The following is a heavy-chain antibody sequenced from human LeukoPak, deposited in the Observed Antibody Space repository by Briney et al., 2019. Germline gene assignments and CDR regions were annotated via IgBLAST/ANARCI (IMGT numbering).Heavy chain of an antibody. CDR1: GFTFSSYA. CDR2: ISGSGGST. V-gene: IGHV3-23*01. CDR3: AKLEAGSYLPFDY. D-gene: IGHD1-26*01. J-gene: IGHJ4*02. Sequence: PGGSLRLSCAASGFTFSSYAMSWVRQAPGKGLEWVSAISGSGGSTYYADSVRGRFTISRDNSKNTLYLQMNSLRAEDTAVYYCAKLEAGSYLPFDYWGQGTLVTVSS.